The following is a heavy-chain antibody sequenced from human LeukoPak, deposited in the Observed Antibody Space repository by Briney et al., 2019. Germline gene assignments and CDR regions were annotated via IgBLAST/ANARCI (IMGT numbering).Heavy chain of an antibody. V-gene: IGHV1-18*01. CDR2: INAYNGNT. CDR1: GYTFRSSG. Sequence: VASVKVSCKASGYTFRSSGISWVRQAPGQGLEWMGWINAYNGNTNYAQKLQGRVTMTTDTSTSTAYMELRSLRFGDTAVYYCARDGAVNIPMFDPWGQGTLVTVSS. J-gene: IGHJ5*01. CDR3: ARDGAVNIPMFDP. D-gene: IGHD1-26*01.